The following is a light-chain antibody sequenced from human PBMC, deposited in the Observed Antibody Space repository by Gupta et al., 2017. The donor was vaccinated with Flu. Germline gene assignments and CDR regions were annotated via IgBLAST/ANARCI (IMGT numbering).Light chain of an antibody. CDR2: NDS. CDR3: HFASDYM. CDR1: VLAKRY. Sequence: SYEPTQPSSVSVSPRQTARINCSGDVLAKRYARWFQQKPGQAPVLVIYNDSERPSGIPVRASDSTSGTTVPLTVRGAHIEDEADYYYHFASDYMFGGGTKLTVL. J-gene: IGLJ3*02. V-gene: IGLV3-27*01.